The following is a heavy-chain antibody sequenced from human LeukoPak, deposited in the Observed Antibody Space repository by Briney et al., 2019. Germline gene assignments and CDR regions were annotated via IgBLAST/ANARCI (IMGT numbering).Heavy chain of an antibody. CDR1: GFTFSDYY. CDR2: ISSSSSYT. D-gene: IGHD4-17*01. V-gene: IGHV3-11*06. CDR3: ARRSGNDYGDYSL. Sequence: PGGSLRLSCAASGFTFSDYYMSWIRQAPGKGLEWVSYISSSSSYTNYADSVKGRFTISRDNAKNSLYLRMNSLRAEDTAVYYCARRSGNDYGDYSLWGQGTLVTVSS. J-gene: IGHJ4*02.